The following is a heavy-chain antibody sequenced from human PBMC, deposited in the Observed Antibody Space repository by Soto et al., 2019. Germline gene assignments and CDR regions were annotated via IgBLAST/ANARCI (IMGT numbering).Heavy chain of an antibody. V-gene: IGHV4-31*03. CDR1: GGSFSTYF. CDR3: ARVGDGYYDSSGYYPFDY. D-gene: IGHD3-22*01. Sequence: SETLSLTCSVDGGSFSTYFWTWVRQHPGKGLEWIGYIYYSGSTYYNPSLKSRVTISVDTSKNQFSLKLSSVTAADTAVYYCARVGDGYYDSSGYYPFDYWGQGTLVTVSS. CDR2: IYYSGST. J-gene: IGHJ4*02.